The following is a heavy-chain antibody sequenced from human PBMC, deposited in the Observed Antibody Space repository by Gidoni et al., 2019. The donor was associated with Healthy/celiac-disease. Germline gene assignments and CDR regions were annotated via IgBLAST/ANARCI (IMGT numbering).Heavy chain of an antibody. Sequence: QVQLAQSGAEVKKSGASVKVSCKSSGYTLTRYDNHWVRQDTGQGLECLGWMNPNSGNTGDAQKFQGRVTMTRNTSISTAYMELSSLRSEDTAVYYCARGGIVVVPAAIDNWFDPWGQGTLVTVSS. J-gene: IGHJ5*02. CDR3: ARGGIVVVPAAIDNWFDP. CDR2: MNPNSGNT. CDR1: GYTLTRYD. V-gene: IGHV1-8*01. D-gene: IGHD2-2*01.